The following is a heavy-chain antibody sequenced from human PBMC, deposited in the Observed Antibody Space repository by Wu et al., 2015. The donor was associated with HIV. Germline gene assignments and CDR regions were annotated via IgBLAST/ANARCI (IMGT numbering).Heavy chain of an antibody. V-gene: IGHV1-69*01. J-gene: IGHJ3*01. CDR1: GGTFSSYA. D-gene: IGHD3-22*01. CDR2: IIPIFGTA. CDR3: ARDSADHYDTSWFTFPRFGNR. Sequence: QVQLVQSGAEVKKPGSSVKVSCKASGGTFSSYAISWVRQAPGQGLEWMGGIIPIFGTANYAQEFQGRVTISADESTSTAFLELRSLRSDDTALYYCARDSADHYDTSWFTFPRFGNRWGRG.